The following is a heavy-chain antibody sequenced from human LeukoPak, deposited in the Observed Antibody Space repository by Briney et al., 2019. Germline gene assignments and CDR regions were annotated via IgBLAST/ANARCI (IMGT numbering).Heavy chain of an antibody. CDR3: AKELYTRSTYLPFDY. Sequence: GGSLRLSCAASGFTFSSHAMSWVRQAPGKGLEWVSTIGGSVGSTFYAESVKGRFTISRDSSKNTLYLQMNSLRAEDTAVYYCAKELYTRSTYLPFDYWGQGTLVTVSS. CDR1: GFTFSSHA. CDR2: IGGSVGST. J-gene: IGHJ4*02. V-gene: IGHV3-23*01. D-gene: IGHD2-21*01.